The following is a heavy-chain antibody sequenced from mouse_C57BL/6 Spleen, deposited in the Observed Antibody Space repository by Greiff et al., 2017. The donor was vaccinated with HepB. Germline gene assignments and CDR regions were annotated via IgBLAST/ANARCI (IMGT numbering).Heavy chain of an antibody. J-gene: IGHJ3*01. CDR2: INPGSGGT. V-gene: IGHV1-54*01. CDR1: GYAFTNYL. CDR3: ARPAYYGYDGFAY. D-gene: IGHD2-9*01. Sequence: QVQLQQSGAELVRPGTSVKVSCKASGYAFTNYLIEWVKQRPGQGLEWIGVINPGSGGTNYNEKFKGKATLTADKSSSTAYMQLSSLTSEDSAVYFCARPAYYGYDGFAYWGQGTLVTVSA.